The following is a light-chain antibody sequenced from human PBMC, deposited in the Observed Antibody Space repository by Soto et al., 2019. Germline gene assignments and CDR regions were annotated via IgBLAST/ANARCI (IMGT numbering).Light chain of an antibody. CDR3: SSYAGNSTVI. J-gene: IGLJ1*01. CDR1: SGDVGAYKY. Sequence: QSVLTQPPSASGSPGQSVTISCTGSSGDVGAYKYVAWYQQHPGKAPKLIVYEVNKRPSGVPDRFFGSKSGNTASLTVSGLQTQDEADYYCSSYAGNSTVIFGSGTKLTVL. CDR2: EVN. V-gene: IGLV2-8*01.